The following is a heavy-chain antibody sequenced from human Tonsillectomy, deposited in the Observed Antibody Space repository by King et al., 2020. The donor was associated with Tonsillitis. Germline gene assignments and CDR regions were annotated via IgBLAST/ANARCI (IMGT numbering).Heavy chain of an antibody. Sequence: TLKESGPTVVKPTQTLTLTCTFSGFSLAPSGVDVGWIRQPPGKALEWLALVYSNNDKQYSPSLKSRLTITKDTSNNQVVLTLTNMDPGDTVTYFCAHLNCWVNALNGWGQGTLVTVS. V-gene: IGHV2-5*01. CDR3: AHLNCWVNALNG. CDR1: GFSLAPSGVD. D-gene: IGHD3-9*01. J-gene: IGHJ3*01. CDR2: VYSNNDK.